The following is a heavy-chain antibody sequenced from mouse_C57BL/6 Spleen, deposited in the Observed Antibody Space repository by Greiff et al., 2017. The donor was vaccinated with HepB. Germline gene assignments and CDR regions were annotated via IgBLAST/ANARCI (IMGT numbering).Heavy chain of an antibody. CDR3: AREGYYGSSLAY. Sequence: VKLQQSGAELARPGASVKLSCKASGYTFTSYGISWVKQRTGQGLEWIGEIYPRSGNTYYNEKFKGKATLTADKSSSTAYMELRSLTSEDSAVYFCAREGYYGSSLAYWGQGTLVTVSA. CDR1: GYTFTSYG. D-gene: IGHD1-1*01. CDR2: IYPRSGNT. J-gene: IGHJ3*01. V-gene: IGHV1-81*01.